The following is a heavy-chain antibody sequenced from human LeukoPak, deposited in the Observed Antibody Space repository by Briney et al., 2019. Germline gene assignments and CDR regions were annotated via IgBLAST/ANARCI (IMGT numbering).Heavy chain of an antibody. V-gene: IGHV3-30-3*01. Sequence: GGSLRLSCAASGFTFSSYAMHWVRQAPGKGLEWVAVISYDGSNKYYADSVKGRFTISRDNSKNTLYLQMNSLRAEDTAVYYCARVRGYSYGSDYWGQGTLVTVSS. J-gene: IGHJ4*02. D-gene: IGHD5-18*01. CDR3: ARVRGYSYGSDY. CDR1: GFTFSSYA. CDR2: ISYDGSNK.